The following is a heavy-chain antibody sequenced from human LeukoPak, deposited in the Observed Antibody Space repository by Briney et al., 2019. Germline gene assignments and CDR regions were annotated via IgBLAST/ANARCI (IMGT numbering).Heavy chain of an antibody. Sequence: GSLRLSCPGSGDSLISHTMIWVRQAPGKGLEWISYIGYSGSPIYYAASVKGRFGISRDDAKNSLYLQLNSLRAEDTAFYYCAREYDSKARFDSWGQGILVTVSS. V-gene: IGHV3-48*01. CDR3: AREYDSKARFDS. J-gene: IGHJ4*02. D-gene: IGHD2-15*01. CDR1: GDSLISHT. CDR2: IGYSGSPI.